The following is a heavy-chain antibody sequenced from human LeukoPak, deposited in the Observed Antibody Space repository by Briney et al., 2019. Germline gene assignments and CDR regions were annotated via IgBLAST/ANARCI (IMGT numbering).Heavy chain of an antibody. CDR3: ARVPLNWEIDY. CDR2: ISAYNDNT. Sequence: ASVKVSCKASGYTFTSYGITWVRQAPGQGLEWMGWISAYNDNTNYAQKLQGRVTMTTDTSTSTAYMELRSLRSDDTAVYYCARVPLNWEIDYWGQGTLVTVSS. J-gene: IGHJ4*02. CDR1: GYTFTSYG. V-gene: IGHV1-18*01. D-gene: IGHD7-27*01.